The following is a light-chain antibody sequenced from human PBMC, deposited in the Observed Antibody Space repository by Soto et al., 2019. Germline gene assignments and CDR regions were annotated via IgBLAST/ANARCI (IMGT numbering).Light chain of an antibody. CDR2: KAS. Sequence: DIQMPQFPSTLSASVGDRVTITCRASQSIISWLAWYQQKPGKAPKLLIYKASSLESGVPSRFSGSRSGTEFALTIGSLQPDDFVTYYCQQYNSYSGTCGQGTKVEIK. CDR3: QQYNSYSGT. V-gene: IGKV1-5*03. CDR1: QSIISW. J-gene: IGKJ1*01.